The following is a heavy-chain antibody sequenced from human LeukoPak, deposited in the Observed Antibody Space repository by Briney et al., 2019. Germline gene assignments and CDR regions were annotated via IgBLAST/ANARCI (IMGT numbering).Heavy chain of an antibody. CDR1: GGSISSYY. Sequence: SETLSLTCTVSGGSISSYYWSWIRQPPGKGLEWIGSIYYSGSTYYNPSLKSRVTISVDTSKNQFSLKLSSVTAADTAVYYCARGDRGTYDAFDIWGQGTMVTVSS. CDR3: ARGDRGTYDAFDI. V-gene: IGHV4-59*12. J-gene: IGHJ3*02. D-gene: IGHD3-16*01. CDR2: IYYSGST.